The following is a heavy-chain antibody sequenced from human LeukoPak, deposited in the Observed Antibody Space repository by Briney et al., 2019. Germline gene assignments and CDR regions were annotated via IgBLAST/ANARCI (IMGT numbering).Heavy chain of an antibody. CDR1: GGSISSGSYY. D-gene: IGHD3-10*01. Sequence: SETLSLTCTVSGGSISSGSYYWSWIRQPAGKGLGWIGRIYTSGSTNYNPSLKSRVTISVDTSKNQFSLKLSSVTAADTAVYYCARTSGYYYGSESPMDVWGKGTTVTISS. CDR3: ARTSGYYYGSESPMDV. CDR2: IYTSGST. V-gene: IGHV4-61*02. J-gene: IGHJ6*03.